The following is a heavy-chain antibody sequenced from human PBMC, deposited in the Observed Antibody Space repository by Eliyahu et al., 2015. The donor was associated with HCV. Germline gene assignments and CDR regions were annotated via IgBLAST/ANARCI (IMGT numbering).Heavy chain of an antibody. D-gene: IGHD6-19*01. V-gene: IGHV3-23*01. CDR1: GXSFSXYA. J-gene: IGHJ2*01. Sequence: EVQLLESAGGLVQPGGSLRLSCAAFGXSFSXYAXTXVRQAPGKGLGGVSGIGDSGGSTYXADSVKGRFTVSRDNSKNTLYLQMNSLKAEDTAVYYCAKVGVQQWLVRWYFDVWGRGTLVTVSS. CDR3: AKVGVQQWLVRWYFDV. CDR2: IGDSGGST.